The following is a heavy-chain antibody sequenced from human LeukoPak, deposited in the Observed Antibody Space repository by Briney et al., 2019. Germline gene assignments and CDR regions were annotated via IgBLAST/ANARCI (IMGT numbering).Heavy chain of an antibody. Sequence: GESLRLSCAASGFTFSNYAMSWVRQAPGKGLEWVSVIYSGGSTYYADSVKGRFTISRDNSKNTLYLQMNSLRVEDTAVYYCARGGYSFDYLGQGTLVTVSS. J-gene: IGHJ4*02. CDR1: GFTFSNYA. CDR3: ARGGYSFDY. V-gene: IGHV3-66*01. CDR2: IYSGGST. D-gene: IGHD5-12*01.